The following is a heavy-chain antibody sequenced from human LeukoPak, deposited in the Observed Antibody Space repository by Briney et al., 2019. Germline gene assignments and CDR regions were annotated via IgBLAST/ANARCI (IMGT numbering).Heavy chain of an antibody. J-gene: IGHJ5*02. Sequence: ASVKVSCKASGYTFTGYYIHWVRQAPGQGLEWMGRINPNSGDTNYAQKFQGRVSMTGDTSVNTAYMELSRLRSDDTAVYYCARAGAEWEFDPWGQGTLVTVSS. CDR2: INPNSGDT. CDR1: GYTFTGYY. D-gene: IGHD1-26*01. V-gene: IGHV1-2*06. CDR3: ARAGAEWEFDP.